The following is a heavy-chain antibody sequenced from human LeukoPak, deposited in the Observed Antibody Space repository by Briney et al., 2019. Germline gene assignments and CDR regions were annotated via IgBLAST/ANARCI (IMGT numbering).Heavy chain of an antibody. CDR1: GFTFSDHH. Sequence: AGGSLRLSCAVSGFTFSDHHMDWVRQAPGKGLEWIGRSKNKANAYSTVYAASVKGRFTFSRDDPKNSLYLQMDSLKDEDTAVYYCSRIFYHGSTGYYPDHWGQGTLVTVSS. V-gene: IGHV3-72*01. J-gene: IGHJ4*02. CDR2: SKNKANAYST. D-gene: IGHD3-9*01. CDR3: SRIFYHGSTGYYPDH.